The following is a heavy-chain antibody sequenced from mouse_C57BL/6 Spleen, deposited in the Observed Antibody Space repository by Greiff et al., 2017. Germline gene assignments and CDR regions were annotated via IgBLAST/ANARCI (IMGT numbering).Heavy chain of an antibody. CDR1: GYTFTSYW. D-gene: IGHD2-3*01. CDR3: ARYDGYYGGFAD. V-gene: IGHV1-52*01. CDR2: IDPSDSET. J-gene: IGHJ3*01. Sequence: VQLQQPGAELVRPGSSVKLSCKASGYTFTSYWMHWVQQRPIQGLEWIGNIDPSDSETHYTQKFKDKATLTVDKSSSTAYMQLSSLTSEASAVYYCARYDGYYGGFADWGQGTLVTVSA.